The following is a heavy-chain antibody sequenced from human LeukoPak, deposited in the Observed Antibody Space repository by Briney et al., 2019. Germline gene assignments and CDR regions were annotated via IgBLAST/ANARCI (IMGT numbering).Heavy chain of an antibody. J-gene: IGHJ5*02. CDR1: GYSISSGYY. V-gene: IGHV4-38-2*02. D-gene: IGHD3-10*01. Sequence: SETLSLTCTVSGYSISSGYYWGWIRQPPGKGLEWIGSIYHSGSTYYNPSLKSRVTISVDTSKNQFSLKLSSVTAADTAVYYCARTHIPTYYYGSGSYYVWFDPWGQGTLVTVSS. CDR3: ARTHIPTYYYGSGSYYVWFDP. CDR2: IYHSGST.